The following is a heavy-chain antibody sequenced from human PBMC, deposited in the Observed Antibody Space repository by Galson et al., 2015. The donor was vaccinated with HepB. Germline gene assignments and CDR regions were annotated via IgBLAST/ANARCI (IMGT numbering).Heavy chain of an antibody. D-gene: IGHD1-26*01. CDR2: ISWDGGST. Sequence: SLRLSCAASGFTFDDYTMHWVRQAPGKGLEWVSLISWDGGSTYYADSVKGRFTISRDNSKNSLYLQMNSLRTEDTALYYCAKVGFVGATLDWYFDLWGRGTLVTVSS. CDR1: GFTFDDYT. CDR3: AKVGFVGATLDWYFDL. J-gene: IGHJ2*01. V-gene: IGHV3-43*01.